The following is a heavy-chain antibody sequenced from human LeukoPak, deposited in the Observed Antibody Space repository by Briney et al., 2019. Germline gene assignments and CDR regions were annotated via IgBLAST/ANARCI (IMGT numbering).Heavy chain of an antibody. CDR1: GFTFSSYA. D-gene: IGHD2-2*01. CDR2: ISGSGDIT. CDR3: AKDRGVQAANGAYFDY. Sequence: GGSLRLSCATSGFTFSSYAMSWVRQAPRKGLEWVSAISGSGDITYYADSVKGRFTISRDNSRTTLYLQLNSLRAEDTAVYYCAKDRGVQAANGAYFDYWGQGTLVTVSS. V-gene: IGHV3-23*01. J-gene: IGHJ4*02.